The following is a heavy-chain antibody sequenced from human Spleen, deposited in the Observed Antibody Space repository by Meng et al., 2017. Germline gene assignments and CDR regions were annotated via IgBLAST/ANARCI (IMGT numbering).Heavy chain of an antibody. V-gene: IGHV6-1*01. Sequence: SETLSLTCAISGDSVSSNSAAWSWLRQSPSRGLEWLGRTFYRSKWYYDYAVSVESRIRINADTSKNQFSLHFNSVTPEDTAVYYCARAVSPLQVQWLVQETWPSLTRFDYWGQGTLVTVSS. D-gene: IGHD6-19*01. CDR1: GDSVSSNSAA. CDR2: TFYRSKWYY. CDR3: ARAVSPLQVQWLVQETWPSLTRFDY. J-gene: IGHJ4*02.